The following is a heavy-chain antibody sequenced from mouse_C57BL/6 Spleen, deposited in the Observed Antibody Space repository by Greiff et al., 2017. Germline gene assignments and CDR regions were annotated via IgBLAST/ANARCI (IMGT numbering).Heavy chain of an antibody. CDR1: GYTFTDYY. CDR2: INPNNGGT. CDR3: AMGGAWFAY. J-gene: IGHJ3*01. Sequence: VQLQQSGPELVKPGASVKISCKASGYTFTDYYMNWVKQSHGKSLEWIGDINPNNGGTSYNQKFKGKATLTVDKSSSTAYMELRSLTSEDSAVYYCAMGGAWFAYWGQGTLVTVSA. V-gene: IGHV1-26*01.